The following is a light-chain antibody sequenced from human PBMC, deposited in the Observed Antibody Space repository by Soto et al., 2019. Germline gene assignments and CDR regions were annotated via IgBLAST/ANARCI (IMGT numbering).Light chain of an antibody. CDR2: KAS. J-gene: IGKJ5*01. CDR3: QQANSFPIT. V-gene: IGKV1-5*03. CDR1: QTISSW. Sequence: DIQITQSPSTLSGSVGDRVTITCRASQTISSWLAWYQQKPGKAPKLLIYKASTLKSGVPSRFSGSGSGTEFTLTISSLQPDDFATYYCQQANSFPITFGQGTRLEIK.